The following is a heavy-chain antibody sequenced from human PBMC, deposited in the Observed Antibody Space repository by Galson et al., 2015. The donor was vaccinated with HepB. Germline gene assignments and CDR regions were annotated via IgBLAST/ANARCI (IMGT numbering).Heavy chain of an antibody. CDR3: ARGLERLLWFGEPTGPGY. Sequence: SVKVSCKASGYTFTSYAMHWVRQAPGQRLEWMGWINAGNGNTKYSQKFQGRVTITRDTSASTAYMELSSLRSEDTAVYYCARGLERLLWFGEPTGPGYWGQGTLVTVSS. V-gene: IGHV1-3*01. J-gene: IGHJ4*02. CDR2: INAGNGNT. CDR1: GYTFTSYA. D-gene: IGHD3-10*01.